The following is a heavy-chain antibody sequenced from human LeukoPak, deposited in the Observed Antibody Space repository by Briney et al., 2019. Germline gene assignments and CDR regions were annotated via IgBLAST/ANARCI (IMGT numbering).Heavy chain of an antibody. J-gene: IGHJ6*03. D-gene: IGHD6-19*01. CDR3: ARVVAVTGTPVYYMDV. CDR1: GYMFTGYY. V-gene: IGHV1-2*02. CDR2: INPNSGGT. Sequence: ASVKVSCKASGYMFTGYYMHWGRKAHGQGLEWMGWINPNSGGTNYAQKFQGRVTMTRDTSISTAYMDLNRLRSDDTAVYYCARVVAVTGTPVYYMDVWGKGTTVTVSS.